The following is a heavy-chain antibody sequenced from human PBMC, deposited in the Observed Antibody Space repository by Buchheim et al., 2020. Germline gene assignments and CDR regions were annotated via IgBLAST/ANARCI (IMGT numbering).Heavy chain of an antibody. Sequence: QVQLVQSGAEVQKPGAPVKVSCKTSGYTFTNYNIHWVRQAPGQGLEWMGIIYPTGGSTSYTPKFQGRVTMTRDTSTSTVYMELSSLRSDDTAVYYCARDGSSSSFGYWGQGTL. J-gene: IGHJ4*02. CDR1: GYTFTNYN. CDR2: IYPTGGST. CDR3: ARDGSSSSFGY. D-gene: IGHD6-6*01. V-gene: IGHV1-46*01.